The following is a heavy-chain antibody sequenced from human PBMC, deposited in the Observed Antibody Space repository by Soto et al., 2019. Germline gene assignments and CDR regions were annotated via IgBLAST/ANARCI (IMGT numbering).Heavy chain of an antibody. Sequence: GASVKVSCKASGYTFTSYYMHWVRQAPGQGLEWMGIINPSGGSTSYAQKFQGRVTMTRDTSTSTVYMELSSLRSEDTAVYYCARAELGYCTWCVDYYYGMDVWGQGTTVTVSS. J-gene: IGHJ6*02. CDR2: INPSGGST. CDR3: ARAELGYCTWCVDYYYGMDV. V-gene: IGHV1-46*01. D-gene: IGHD2-8*01. CDR1: GYTFTSYY.